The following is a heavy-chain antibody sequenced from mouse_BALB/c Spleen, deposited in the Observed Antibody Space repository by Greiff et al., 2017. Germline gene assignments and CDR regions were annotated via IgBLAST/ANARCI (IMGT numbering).Heavy chain of an antibody. CDR1: GYTFTSYW. D-gene: IGHD1-2*01. Sequence: VQLQESGPQLVRPGASVKISCKASGYTFTSYWMHWVKQRPGQGLEWIGMIDHSDSENRLHQKLKDKATLTVDKSSSTAYMQLSSPTSEDSAVYYCARPLYGHYFDYWGQGTTLTVSS. CDR2: IDHSDSEN. V-gene: IGHV1-74*04. J-gene: IGHJ2*01. CDR3: ARPLYGHYFDY.